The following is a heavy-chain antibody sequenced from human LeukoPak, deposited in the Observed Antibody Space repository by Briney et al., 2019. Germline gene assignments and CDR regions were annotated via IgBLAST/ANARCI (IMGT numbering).Heavy chain of an antibody. J-gene: IGHJ3*02. CDR3: ARGGDIVGTSRSAFDI. CDR2: IKEDGSEE. Sequence: GGSLRLSCAASGFTFSNYWMSWVRQAPGIGLEWLANIKEDGSEEFYVDSVKGRFTISRDNSKNTLYLQMNSLRDEDTAVYYCARGGDIVGTSRSAFDIWGQGTMVTVSS. CDR1: GFTFSNYW. D-gene: IGHD1-26*01. V-gene: IGHV3-7*05.